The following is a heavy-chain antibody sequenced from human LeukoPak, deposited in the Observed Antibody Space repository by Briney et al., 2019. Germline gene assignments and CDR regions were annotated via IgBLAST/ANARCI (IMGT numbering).Heavy chain of an antibody. CDR1: GGSISSSSYY. CDR3: ARQVSAAAGEIDY. Sequence: PSETLSLTCTVSGGSISSSSYYWGWIRQPPGTGLEWIGSIYYSGSTYYNPSLKSRVTISVDTSKNQFSLKLSSVTAADTAVYYCARQVSAAAGEIDYWGQGTLVTVSS. J-gene: IGHJ4*02. CDR2: IYYSGST. V-gene: IGHV4-39*01. D-gene: IGHD6-13*01.